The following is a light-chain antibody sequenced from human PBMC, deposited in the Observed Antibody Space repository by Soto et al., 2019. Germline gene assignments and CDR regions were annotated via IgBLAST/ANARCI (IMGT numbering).Light chain of an antibody. CDR1: QNINNY. V-gene: IGKV1-39*01. CDR3: QQTYIFPRT. J-gene: IGKJ2*01. Sequence: DIQMTQSPSSLSASVGDRVTITCRASQNINNYLNWYQQKPGKAPKLLIFAASHLQSGVPSRFSGSGSGTDFTFTIDSLQPEDFATYYCQQTYIFPRTFGQGTKLDIK. CDR2: AAS.